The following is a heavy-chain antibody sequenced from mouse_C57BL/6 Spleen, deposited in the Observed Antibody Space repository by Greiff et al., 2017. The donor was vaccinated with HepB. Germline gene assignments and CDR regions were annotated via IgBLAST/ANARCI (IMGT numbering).Heavy chain of an antibody. CDR3: ARPYDYDASFAY. V-gene: IGHV5-6*01. J-gene: IGHJ3*01. Sequence: EVQVVESGGDLVKPGGSLKLSCAASGFTFSSYGMSWVRQTPDKRLEWVATISSGGSYTYYPDSVKGRFTISRDNAKNTLYLQMSSLKSEDTAMYYCARPYDYDASFAYWGQGTLVTVSA. CDR1: GFTFSSYG. CDR2: ISSGGSYT. D-gene: IGHD2-4*01.